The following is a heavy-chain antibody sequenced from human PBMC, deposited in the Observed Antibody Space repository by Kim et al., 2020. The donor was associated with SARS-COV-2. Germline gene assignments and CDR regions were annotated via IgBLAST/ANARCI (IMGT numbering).Heavy chain of an antibody. CDR1: RFNFSSYW. CDR2: IRPDTGET. V-gene: IGHV3-7*03. CDR3: AREDGTFDI. Sequence: GGSLRLSCAASRFNFSSYWMNWVRQAPGKGLEWVGNIRPDTGETYYADSVKGRFSISGDNAKNSLYLQMHSLRAEDPAVYYCAREDGTFDIWGQGTMVTVSS. J-gene: IGHJ3*02. D-gene: IGHD4-17*01.